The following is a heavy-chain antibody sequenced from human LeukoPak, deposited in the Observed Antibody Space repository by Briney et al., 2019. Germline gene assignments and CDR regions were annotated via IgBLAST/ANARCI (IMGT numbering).Heavy chain of an antibody. CDR3: AKDSSFFDY. CDR2: ITWDGGST. J-gene: IGHJ4*02. CDR1: GFTFDDYA. V-gene: IGHV3-43D*03. Sequence: PGGSLRLSCAASGFTFDDYAMHWVRQAPGKGLEWVSLITWDGGSTYYADSVKGRFTISRDNSKNSLYLQMNSLRAEDTAVYYCAKDSSFFDYWGQGTLVTVSS.